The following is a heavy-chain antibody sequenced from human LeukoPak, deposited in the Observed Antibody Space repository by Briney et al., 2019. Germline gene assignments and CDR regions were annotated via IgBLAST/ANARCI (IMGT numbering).Heavy chain of an antibody. D-gene: IGHD5-18*01. CDR3: ARGAAGYSYG. V-gene: IGHV4-59*01. CDR1: GGSISSYY. Sequence: YPSETLSPTCTVSGGSISSYYWSWVRQPPGKGLEWIGHIYYSGSTNYNPSLKSRVTISIDTSKNQFSLRLSSVTAADTAVYYCARGAAGYSYGWGQGTLVTVSS. CDR2: IYYSGST. J-gene: IGHJ4*02.